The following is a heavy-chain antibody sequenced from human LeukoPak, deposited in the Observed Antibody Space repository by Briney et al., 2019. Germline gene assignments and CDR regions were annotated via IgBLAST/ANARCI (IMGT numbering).Heavy chain of an antibody. CDR2: ISAYNGNI. D-gene: IGHD5-18*01. CDR1: GHTFTSYG. J-gene: IGHJ4*02. V-gene: IGHV1-18*01. CDR3: ATSKVDTALDY. Sequence: ASVKVSCKASGHTFTSYGISWVRQAPGQGLEWMGWISAYNGNINYAQKLQGRVTMTTDTSTSTAYMELRSLRSDDTAVYYCATSKVDTALDYWGQGTLVTVSS.